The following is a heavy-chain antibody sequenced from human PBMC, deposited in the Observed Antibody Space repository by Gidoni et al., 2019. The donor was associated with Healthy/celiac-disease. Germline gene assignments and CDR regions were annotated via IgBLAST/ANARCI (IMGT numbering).Heavy chain of an antibody. Sequence: QVQLVQSGAAVKKPGSSVKVSCKASGGTFSSYAISWVRQAPGQGLEWMGGIIPIFGTANYAQKFQGRVTITADESTSTAYMELSSLRSEDTAVYYCARERNLLLGQRAPHGADEGYNWFDPWGQGTLVTVSS. D-gene: IGHD4-17*01. V-gene: IGHV1-69*01. CDR2: IIPIFGTA. CDR1: GGTFSSYA. J-gene: IGHJ5*02. CDR3: ARERNLLLGQRAPHGADEGYNWFDP.